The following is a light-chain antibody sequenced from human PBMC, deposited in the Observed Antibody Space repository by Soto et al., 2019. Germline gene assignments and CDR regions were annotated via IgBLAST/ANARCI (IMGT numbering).Light chain of an antibody. CDR3: CSFAGSYTSYV. CDR1: TSDVGSFNY. J-gene: IGLJ1*01. CDR2: DVS. V-gene: IGLV2-11*01. Sequence: QSLLTQPRSVSGSPGQSFTISCTGTTSDVGSFNYVSWYQHHPGKAPKLIIYDVSKRPSGVPDRFSGSKSRSAASLTISGLQAEHAADYYCCSFAGSYTSYVFGTGTKVTVL.